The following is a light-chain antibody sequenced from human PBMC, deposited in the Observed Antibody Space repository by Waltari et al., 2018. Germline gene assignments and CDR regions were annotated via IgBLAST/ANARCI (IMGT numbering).Light chain of an antibody. V-gene: IGLV2-14*01. CDR3: SSFTSSTTGI. Sequence: SALTQPDSVSGSPGQSITISCRGISSDSGGYNYVSWYQQHPGEAPKVIIYDVSNRPSGVSNRFSGSKSGSSASLTISGLQAEDEADYYCSSFTSSTTGIFGGGTKLTVL. CDR1: SSDSGGYNY. CDR2: DVS. J-gene: IGLJ2*01.